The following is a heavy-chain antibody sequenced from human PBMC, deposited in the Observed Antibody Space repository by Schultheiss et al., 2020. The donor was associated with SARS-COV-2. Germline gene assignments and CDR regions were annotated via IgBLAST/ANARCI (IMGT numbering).Heavy chain of an antibody. CDR3: VGTRGSYYG. D-gene: IGHD1-26*01. CDR2: ISGSGGST. CDR1: GFTFSSYG. Sequence: GGSLRLSCAASGFTFSSYGMHWVRQAPGKGLEWVSAISGSGGSTYYADSVKGRFTISRDNSRNTLYLQMNSLRAEDTAVYYCVGTRGSYYGWGQGTLVTVSS. J-gene: IGHJ4*02. V-gene: IGHV3-23*01.